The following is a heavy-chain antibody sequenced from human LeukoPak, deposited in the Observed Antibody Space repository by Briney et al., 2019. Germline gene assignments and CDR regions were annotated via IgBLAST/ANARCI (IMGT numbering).Heavy chain of an antibody. V-gene: IGHV4-59*01. CDR2: IYYSGST. J-gene: IGHJ6*02. CDR3: ARDKTYYGMDV. CDR1: GGSISSYY. Sequence: SETLSLTCTVSGGSISSYYWSRIRQPPGKGLEWIGNIYYSGSTNYNPSLKSRVTISVDTSKNQFSLKLSSVTAADTAVYYCARDKTYYGMDVWGQGTTVTVSS.